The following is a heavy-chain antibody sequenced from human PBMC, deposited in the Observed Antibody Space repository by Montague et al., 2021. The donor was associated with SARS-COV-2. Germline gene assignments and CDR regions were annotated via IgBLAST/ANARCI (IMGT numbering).Heavy chain of an antibody. CDR3: ATLSRRTAAGTRDYFGLDA. CDR2: IFHSGTI. J-gene: IGHJ6*02. CDR1: GDSISTSTW. Sequence: SETLSLTCRVSGDSISTSTWWTWVRQPPGKGLEWIGEIFHSGTINYNPSLKSRVSISVDKSNNQFSLRLSSLIAADTAVYYCATLSRRTAAGTRDYFGLDAWGQGTTVVVSS. D-gene: IGHD6-13*01. V-gene: IGHV4-4*02.